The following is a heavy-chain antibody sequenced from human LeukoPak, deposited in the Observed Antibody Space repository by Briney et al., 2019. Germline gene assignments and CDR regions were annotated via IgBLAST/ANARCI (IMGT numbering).Heavy chain of an antibody. D-gene: IGHD2-15*01. CDR2: IYYSEST. V-gene: IGHV4-59*08. Sequence: PSETLSLTCTVSGGSISSYYWSWIRQPPGKGLEWIGYIYYSESTNYNPSLKSRVTISVDTSKNQFSLKLSSVTAADTAVYYCARTFLGYCSGGSCLGYYYGMDVWGQGTTVTVSS. CDR3: ARTFLGYCSGGSCLGYYYGMDV. CDR1: GGSISSYY. J-gene: IGHJ6*02.